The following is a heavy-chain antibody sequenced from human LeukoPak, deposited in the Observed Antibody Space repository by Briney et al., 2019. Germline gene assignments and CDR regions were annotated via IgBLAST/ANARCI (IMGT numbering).Heavy chain of an antibody. J-gene: IGHJ4*02. V-gene: IGHV6-1*01. CDR2: TYYRSKWYN. D-gene: IGHD4-23*01. Sequence: SQTLSLTCAIFGDSVSSNLTAWNWIRQSPSRGLEWLGRTYYRSKWYNDYAVSVRSRITIDPDTSKNQCSLQLNSVTPEDTAVYYCSRGGGGFDYWGQGTLVTVSS. CDR1: GDSVSSNLTA. CDR3: SRGGGGFDY.